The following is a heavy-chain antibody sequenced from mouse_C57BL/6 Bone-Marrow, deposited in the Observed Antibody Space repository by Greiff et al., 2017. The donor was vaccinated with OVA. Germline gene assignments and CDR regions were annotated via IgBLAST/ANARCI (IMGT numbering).Heavy chain of an antibody. CDR2: INPGSGGT. CDR3: ARCCDYLFAY. J-gene: IGHJ3*01. D-gene: IGHD2-13*01. V-gene: IGHV1-54*01. Sequence: VQLQQSGAELVRPGTSVKVSCKASGYAFTNYLIEWVKQRPGQGLEWIGVINPGSGGTNYNEKFKGKATLTADKSSSTAYMQRSSLTSEDSAVYFCARCCDYLFAYWGQGTLVTVSA. CDR1: GYAFTNYL.